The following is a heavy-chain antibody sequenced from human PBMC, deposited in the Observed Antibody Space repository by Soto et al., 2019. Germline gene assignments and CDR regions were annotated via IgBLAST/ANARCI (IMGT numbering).Heavy chain of an antibody. D-gene: IGHD6-13*01. Sequence: SETLSLTCAVSGGSISTSNWWSWVRQPPGKGLEWIGEVYRTGSTTYNPSLESRLTISVDKSKNQFSLKLTSVTAADTAVYYCARARATIAAAAIFDHWGQGTLVTVSS. CDR1: GGSISTSNW. V-gene: IGHV4-4*02. CDR2: VYRTGST. CDR3: ARARATIAAAAIFDH. J-gene: IGHJ4*02.